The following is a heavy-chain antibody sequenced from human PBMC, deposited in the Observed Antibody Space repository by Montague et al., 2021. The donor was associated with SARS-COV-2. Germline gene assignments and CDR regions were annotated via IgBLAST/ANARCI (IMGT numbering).Heavy chain of an antibody. CDR3: ARDLLPPRTAIKTNFFGPDV. CDR1: GGSIRNYY. J-gene: IGHJ6*02. CDR2: IYDSGNV. Sequence: SETLSLTCAVSGGSIRNYYWSWIRQPPGRGLEWIAYIYDSGNVDYNPSLKSRVTILVDTSMNQFSLSLSSMTAADTAVYFCARDLLPPRTAIKTNFFGPDVWGQGTTVIVSS. V-gene: IGHV4-59*01. D-gene: IGHD2-21*02.